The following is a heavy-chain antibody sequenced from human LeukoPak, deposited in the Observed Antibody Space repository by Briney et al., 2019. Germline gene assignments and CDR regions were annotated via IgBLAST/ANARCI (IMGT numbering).Heavy chain of an antibody. V-gene: IGHV3-7*01. Sequence: GGSLRLSCAASGFTFSSHWMSWVREAPGKGLEWVANIKQDGSEKDYVDSVKGRFPISRDNPKNSLYLQMNSLRAEDTAVYYCAREYSYGYDAFDMWGQGTMVTVSS. D-gene: IGHD5-18*01. CDR2: IKQDGSEK. CDR3: AREYSYGYDAFDM. CDR1: GFTFSSHW. J-gene: IGHJ3*02.